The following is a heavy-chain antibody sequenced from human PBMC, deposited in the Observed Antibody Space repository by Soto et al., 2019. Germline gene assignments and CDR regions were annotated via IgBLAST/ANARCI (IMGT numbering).Heavy chain of an antibody. Sequence: QVQLVQSGAEVKKPGSSVKVSCKASGGTFSSYAISWVRQAPGQGLEWMGGIIPISDTTTYAQKFQGRVTITADQPTRTAYMELSSLRSEDTAVYYCARSQGSSTSLEIYYYYYYGMDVWGQGTTVTVSS. CDR2: IIPISDTT. J-gene: IGHJ6*02. CDR1: GGTFSSYA. CDR3: ARSQGSSTSLEIYYYYYYGMDV. V-gene: IGHV1-69*01. D-gene: IGHD2-2*01.